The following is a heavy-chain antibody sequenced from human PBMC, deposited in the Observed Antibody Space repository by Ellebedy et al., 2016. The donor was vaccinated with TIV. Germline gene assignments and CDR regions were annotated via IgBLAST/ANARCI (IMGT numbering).Heavy chain of an antibody. D-gene: IGHD3-3*01. V-gene: IGHV3-7*03. J-gene: IGHJ4*02. CDR1: RFTFSTYW. CDR3: ARVWSAFDY. Sequence: PGGSLRLSCAASRFTFSTYWMTWVRQAPGKGLEWMANIKPDGSEEYYADSVKGRFTISRDNARDSLFLQMNSLRAEDTAVYYCARVWSAFDYWGQGTLVTVSS. CDR2: IKPDGSEE.